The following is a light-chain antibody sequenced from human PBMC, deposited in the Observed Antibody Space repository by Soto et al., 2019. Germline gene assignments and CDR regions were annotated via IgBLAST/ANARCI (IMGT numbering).Light chain of an antibody. CDR3: GTWTGNLYV. CDR1: NSNIENNY. J-gene: IGLJ1*01. CDR2: DNN. V-gene: IGLV1-51*01. Sequence: QSVLTQPPSVSAAPGQNVTISCSGSNSNIENNYICWYQRLPGTAPKLLIYDNNKRPSAIPDRFSASKSATSATLGITGLPSGDEADNYCGTWTGNLYVFGSGTKVTVL.